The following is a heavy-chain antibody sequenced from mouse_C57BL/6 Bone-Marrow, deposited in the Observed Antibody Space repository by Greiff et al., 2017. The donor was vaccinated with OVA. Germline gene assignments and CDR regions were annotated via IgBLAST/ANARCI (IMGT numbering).Heavy chain of an antibody. J-gene: IGHJ3*01. CDR2: IIPSNGGT. Sequence: VQLQQPGTELVKPGASVKLSCKASGYTFTSYWMHWVKQRPGQGLEWIGNIIPSNGGTNYNEKFKSKATLTVDTSSNTASMQLSSLTSEDTAVYYCARACNTWSAYWGQGTLVTVSA. V-gene: IGHV1-53*01. CDR1: GYTFTSYW. CDR3: ARACNTWSAY.